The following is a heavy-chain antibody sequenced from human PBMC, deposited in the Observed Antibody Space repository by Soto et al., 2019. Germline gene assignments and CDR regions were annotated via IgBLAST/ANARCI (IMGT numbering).Heavy chain of an antibody. CDR2: IYNTGTT. CDR1: GGSVYDFY. CDR3: ARGHGIYVRFDF. Sequence: KASETLSLTCSVSGGSVYDFYWNWLRQSPGKGLEWIGNIYNTGTTNYNPSLRSRATISIDTSKNQFSLHLKSVTAADSAMYFCARGHGIYVRFDFWGQGALVTV. D-gene: IGHD3-9*01. J-gene: IGHJ4*02. V-gene: IGHV4-59*02.